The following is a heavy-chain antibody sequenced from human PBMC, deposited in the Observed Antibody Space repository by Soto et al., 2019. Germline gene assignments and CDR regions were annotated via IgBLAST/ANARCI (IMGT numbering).Heavy chain of an antibody. J-gene: IGHJ4*02. CDR1: GFTVTSNY. Sequence: GGSLRLSCAASGFTVTSNYMSWVRQAPGKGLEWVSVIYSDGSTYYADSVKGRFTISRDNAKNTLYLQMNSLRVDDTAVYYCARGPRGLYHHDYWGQGALVTVSS. CDR3: ARGPRGLYHHDY. V-gene: IGHV3-66*01. D-gene: IGHD2-2*01. CDR2: IYSDGST.